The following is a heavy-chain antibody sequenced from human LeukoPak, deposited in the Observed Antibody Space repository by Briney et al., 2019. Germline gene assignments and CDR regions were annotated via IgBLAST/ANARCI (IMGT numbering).Heavy chain of an antibody. Sequence: GGSLRLSCAASGFTVSSNYMSWVRQAPGKGLEWVSVIYSGGSTYYADSVKGRSTISRDNSKNTLYLQMNSLRAEDTAVYYCARAVYDFWSGYRYWGQGTLVTVSS. CDR2: IYSGGST. CDR3: ARAVYDFWSGYRY. J-gene: IGHJ4*02. V-gene: IGHV3-66*02. CDR1: GFTVSSNY. D-gene: IGHD3-3*01.